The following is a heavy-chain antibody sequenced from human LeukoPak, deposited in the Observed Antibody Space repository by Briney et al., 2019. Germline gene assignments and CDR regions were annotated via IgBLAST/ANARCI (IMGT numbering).Heavy chain of an antibody. D-gene: IGHD3-22*01. V-gene: IGHV4-4*07. CDR1: DGSISSYY. Sequence: SETLSLTCTVSDGSISSYYWSWIRQPAGKGLEWIGRIYTSGSTNYNPSLKSRVTMSVDTSKNQFSLKLSSVTAADTAVYYCASGYYDSSVFDYWGQGTLVTVSS. CDR3: ASGYYDSSVFDY. CDR2: IYTSGST. J-gene: IGHJ4*02.